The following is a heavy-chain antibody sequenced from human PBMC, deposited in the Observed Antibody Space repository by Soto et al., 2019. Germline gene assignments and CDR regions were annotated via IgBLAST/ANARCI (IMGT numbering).Heavy chain of an antibody. CDR2: ISSSGSFK. J-gene: IGHJ4*02. Sequence: EVQLVESGGGLVKPGGSLRISCAASGFSFSSDSMGWVRQAPGKGLEWVSSISSSGSFKNYADSVKGRFTISRDNAKNSLYLLLSGLKEEDTAVYYCASDPPTGTTLEWADSWGQGTLVTVSS. CDR1: GFSFSSDS. D-gene: IGHD1-7*01. V-gene: IGHV3-21*01. CDR3: ASDPPTGTTLEWADS.